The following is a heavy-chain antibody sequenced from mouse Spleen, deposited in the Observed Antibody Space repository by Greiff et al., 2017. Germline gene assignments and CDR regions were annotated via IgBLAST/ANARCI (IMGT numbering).Heavy chain of an antibody. J-gene: IGHJ2*01. Sequence: EVQLQQSGPVLVKPGASVKMSCKASGYTFTDYYMNWVKQSHGKSLEWIGVINPHNGGTSYNQKFKGKATLTVDKSSSTAYMQLSSLTYEDSAVYYCARGGLLRVDYFDYWGQGTTLTVSS. CDR2: INPHNGGT. D-gene: IGHD1-1*01. CDR3: ARGGLLRVDYFDY. CDR1: GYTFTDYY. V-gene: IGHV1-19*01.